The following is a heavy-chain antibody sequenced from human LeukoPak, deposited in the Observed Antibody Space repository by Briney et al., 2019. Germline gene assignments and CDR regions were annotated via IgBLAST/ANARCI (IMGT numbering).Heavy chain of an antibody. D-gene: IGHD2-2*01. CDR3: ARGFGLAAMPNYYYGMDV. CDR2: INHSGST. CDR1: GGSFSGYY. J-gene: IGHJ6*02. V-gene: IGHV4-34*01. Sequence: SETLSLTCAVYGGSFSGYYWSWIRQPPGKGLEWIGEINHSGSTNYNPSLKSRVTISVDTSKNQFSLELSSVTAADTAVYYCARGFGLAAMPNYYYGMDVWGQGTTVTVSS.